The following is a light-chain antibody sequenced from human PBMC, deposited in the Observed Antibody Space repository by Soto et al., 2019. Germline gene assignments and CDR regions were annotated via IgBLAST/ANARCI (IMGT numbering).Light chain of an antibody. CDR1: QTLGNK. Sequence: EIVMTQSPATLSVSPWETATLSCRASQTLGNKLAWYQQKPGQAPRLLIYGASTRATGIPARFSGSGSGTEFTLTINSLQSEDFAIYYCQQHNAWPLTFGPGTKVDL. J-gene: IGKJ3*01. CDR2: GAS. V-gene: IGKV3D-15*01. CDR3: QQHNAWPLT.